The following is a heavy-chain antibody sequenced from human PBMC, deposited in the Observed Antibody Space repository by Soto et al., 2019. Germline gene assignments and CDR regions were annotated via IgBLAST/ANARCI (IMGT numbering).Heavy chain of an antibody. J-gene: IGHJ6*02. Sequence: SETLSLTCTVSGGSINNYYWSWIRQSPGKGLEWIGYIFYSGSTNYNPSLKSRVTISVDTSKNQFSLKLSSVTAADTAVYYCARSFPYYYDSSGYDYYYYGMDVWGQGTTVTVSS. CDR1: GGSINNYY. V-gene: IGHV4-59*08. CDR2: IFYSGST. CDR3: ARSFPYYYDSSGYDYYYYGMDV. D-gene: IGHD3-22*01.